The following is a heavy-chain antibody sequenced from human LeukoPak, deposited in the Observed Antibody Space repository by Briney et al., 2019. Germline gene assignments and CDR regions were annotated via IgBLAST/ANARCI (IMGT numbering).Heavy chain of an antibody. CDR3: ARLGLSSSLMYNIDY. CDR2: IYYSGST. J-gene: IGHJ4*02. CDR1: GGSFSGYY. D-gene: IGHD6-6*01. V-gene: IGHV4-34*01. Sequence: PSETLSLTCAVYGGSFSGYYWSWIRQPPGKGLEWIGSIYYSGSTYYNPSLKSRVTISVDTANHQFSLRLISVTAADTAVYYCARLGLSSSLMYNIDYWGQGTLVTVSS.